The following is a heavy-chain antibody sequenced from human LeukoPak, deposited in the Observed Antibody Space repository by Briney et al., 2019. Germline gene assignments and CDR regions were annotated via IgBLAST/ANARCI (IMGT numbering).Heavy chain of an antibody. CDR2: INPNSGGT. J-gene: IGHJ5*02. CDR1: GYTFTGYY. CDR3: ARGGYSYGLFDP. V-gene: IGHV1-2*06. Sequence: ASVKVSCKASGYTFTGYYMHWVRQAPGQGLEWMGRINPNSGGTGYAQKFQGRVTMTTDTSTSTAYMELGSLRSDDTAVYYCARGGYSYGLFDPWGQGTLVTVSS. D-gene: IGHD5-18*01.